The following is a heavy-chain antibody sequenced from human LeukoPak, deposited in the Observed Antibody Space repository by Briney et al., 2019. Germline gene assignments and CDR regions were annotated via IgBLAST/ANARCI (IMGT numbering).Heavy chain of an antibody. D-gene: IGHD3-3*01. V-gene: IGHV3-23*01. CDR1: GFTFSNYA. Sequence: GGSLRLSCAASGFTFSNYAMTWVRQAPRKGLEWVSGISGSGDNTYYADSVKGRFTISRDNSKNTLYLQMNSLRAEDTAVYYCAKDRRESFFDYWGQGTLVTVSS. CDR3: AKDRRESFFDY. J-gene: IGHJ4*02. CDR2: ISGSGDNT.